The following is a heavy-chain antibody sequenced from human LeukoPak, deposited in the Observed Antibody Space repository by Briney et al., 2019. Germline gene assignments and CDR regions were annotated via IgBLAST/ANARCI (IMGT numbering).Heavy chain of an antibody. Sequence: SVKVSCKASGGTFSSYAISWVRQAPGQGLEWMGGIIPIFGTANYAQKFQGRVTITTDESTSTAYTELSSLRSEDTAVYYCARSESSLSEMATIGPLNFDYWGQGTLVTVSS. CDR1: GGTFSSYA. CDR2: IIPIFGTA. D-gene: IGHD5-24*01. CDR3: ARSESSLSEMATIGPLNFDY. V-gene: IGHV1-69*05. J-gene: IGHJ4*02.